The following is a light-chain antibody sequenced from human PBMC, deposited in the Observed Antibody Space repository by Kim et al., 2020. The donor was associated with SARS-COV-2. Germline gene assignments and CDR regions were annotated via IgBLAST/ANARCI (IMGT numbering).Light chain of an antibody. Sequence: GEKYSSWYQQQSGQAPVLVIYQDTKRPSGIPERFAGSNSGNTATLTISGAQAMDEADYYCQAWDNTWVFGGGTQLTVL. CDR3: QAWDNTWV. V-gene: IGLV3-1*01. CDR1: GEKY. J-gene: IGLJ3*02. CDR2: QDT.